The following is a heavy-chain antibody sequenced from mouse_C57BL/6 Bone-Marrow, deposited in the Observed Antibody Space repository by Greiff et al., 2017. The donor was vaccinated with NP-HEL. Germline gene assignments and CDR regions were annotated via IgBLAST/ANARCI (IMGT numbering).Heavy chain of an antibody. Sequence: VQLVESGAELARPGASVKMSCKASGYTFTSYTMHWVKQRPGQGLEWIGYINPSSGYTKYNQKFKDKATLTADKSSSTAYMQLSSLTSEDSAVYYCAREGITTVVAPMDYWGQGTSVTVSS. V-gene: IGHV1-4*01. J-gene: IGHJ4*01. CDR1: GYTFTSYT. CDR3: AREGITTVVAPMDY. CDR2: INPSSGYT. D-gene: IGHD1-1*01.